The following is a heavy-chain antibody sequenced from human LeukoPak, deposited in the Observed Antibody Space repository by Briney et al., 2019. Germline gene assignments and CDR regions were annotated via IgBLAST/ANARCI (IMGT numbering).Heavy chain of an antibody. V-gene: IGHV1-2*02. CDR3: ARVQARRDLRY. CDR2: INPNSGGT. J-gene: IGHJ4*02. Sequence: GASVKVSCKASRYTFTGYYMHWLRQAPGQGLEWMGWINPNSGGTNYAQKFQGRVTMTRDTSISTAYMELSRLRSDDTAVYYCARVQARRDLRYWGQGTLVTVSS. CDR1: RYTFTGYY. D-gene: IGHD5-24*01.